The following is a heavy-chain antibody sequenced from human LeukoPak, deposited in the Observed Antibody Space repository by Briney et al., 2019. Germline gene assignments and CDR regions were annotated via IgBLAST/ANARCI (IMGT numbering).Heavy chain of an antibody. V-gene: IGHV4-30-2*01. J-gene: IGHJ4*02. Sequence: SQTLSLTCPVSGGSISSGGYSWSWIRQPPGKGLEWIGYIYHSGSTYYNPSLKSRVTISLDRPKNQFSLKLSSVTAADTAVYYSARGTGIAAAGYYFDYWGQGTPVTVSS. D-gene: IGHD6-13*01. CDR1: GGSISSGGYS. CDR3: ARGTGIAAAGYYFDY. CDR2: IYHSGST.